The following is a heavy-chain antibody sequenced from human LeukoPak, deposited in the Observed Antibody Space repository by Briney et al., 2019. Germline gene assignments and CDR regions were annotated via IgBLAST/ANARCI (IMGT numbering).Heavy chain of an antibody. D-gene: IGHD6-19*01. Sequence: SETLSLTCTVSGGSISSSGYYWGWIRQPPGKGLEWIGSIYYSGSTYYNPSLKSRVTISVDTSKNQFSLKLSSVTAAGTAVYYCAAHLTGYSSGLTFDYWGQGTLVTVSS. CDR1: GGSISSSGYY. CDR3: AAHLTGYSSGLTFDY. V-gene: IGHV4-39*07. CDR2: IYYSGST. J-gene: IGHJ4*02.